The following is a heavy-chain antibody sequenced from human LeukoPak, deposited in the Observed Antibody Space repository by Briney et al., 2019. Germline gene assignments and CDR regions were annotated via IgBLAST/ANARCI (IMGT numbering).Heavy chain of an antibody. J-gene: IGHJ6*03. CDR3: AKDPFIIVPTPRYMDV. Sequence: GGSLRLSCAASGFTFSSYGMHWVRQAPGKGLEWVAVISYDGSNKYYADSVKGRFTISRDKSKNTLYLQMNSLRAEDTAVYYCAKDPFIIVPTPRYMDVWGKGTTVTVSS. CDR2: ISYDGSNK. D-gene: IGHD2/OR15-2a*01. CDR1: GFTFSSYG. V-gene: IGHV3-30*18.